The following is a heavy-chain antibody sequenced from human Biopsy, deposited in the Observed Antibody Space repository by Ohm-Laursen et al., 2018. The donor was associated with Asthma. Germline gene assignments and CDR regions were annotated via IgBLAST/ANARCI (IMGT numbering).Heavy chain of an antibody. Sequence: SVKVSCKSPGGTFNTYVIGWGRQAPGQGLEWMGGINSVFGTTSYPQKFQDRVTITADDSTSTVYMELSSLRSEDTAVYYCARKAGSCISRTCYSLDFWGQGTLVTVSS. CDR3: ARKAGSCISRTCYSLDF. CDR2: INSVFGTT. J-gene: IGHJ4*02. V-gene: IGHV1-69*13. D-gene: IGHD2-2*01. CDR1: GGTFNTYV.